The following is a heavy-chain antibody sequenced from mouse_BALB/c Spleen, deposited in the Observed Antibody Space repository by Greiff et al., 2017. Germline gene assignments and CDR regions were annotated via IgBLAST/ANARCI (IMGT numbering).Heavy chain of an antibody. V-gene: IGHV2-9*02. Sequence: VKLVESGPGLVAPSQSLSITCTVSGFSLTSYGVHWVRQPPGKGLEWLGVIWAGGSTYYNSALMSRLSISKDNSKSQVFLKMNSLQTDDTSMYYCAREGNDYWGQGTTLTVSS. J-gene: IGHJ2*01. CDR2: IWAGGST. CDR3: AREGNDY. CDR1: GFSLTSYG.